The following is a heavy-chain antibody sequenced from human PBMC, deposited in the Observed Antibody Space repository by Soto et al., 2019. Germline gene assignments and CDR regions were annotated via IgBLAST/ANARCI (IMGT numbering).Heavy chain of an antibody. D-gene: IGHD5-12*01. Sequence: ETLSLACTVSGYSISSAYYWCWIRQPPGKGLEWIGSIYHSGSTYYNPSLKSRVTISVDASKNQFSLKLTSVTAADTALYYCERANSGYDWENCFDSWGQGTLVTVSS. V-gene: IGHV4-38-2*02. CDR1: GYSISSAYY. CDR3: ERANSGYDWENCFDS. J-gene: IGHJ5*01. CDR2: IYHSGST.